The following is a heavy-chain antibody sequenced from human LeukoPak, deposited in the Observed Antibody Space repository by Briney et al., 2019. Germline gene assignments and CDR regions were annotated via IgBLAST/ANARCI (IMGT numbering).Heavy chain of an antibody. Sequence: GASVKVSCKASGYTFTSYGISWVRQAPGQGLEWMGWISAYNGNTNYAQKLQGRVTMTTDTSTSTAYMELRSLRSDDTAVYYCAGAGDTYYYDSSGPCDYWGQGTLVTVSS. V-gene: IGHV1-18*01. CDR3: AGAGDTYYYDSSGPCDY. CDR2: ISAYNGNT. D-gene: IGHD3-22*01. J-gene: IGHJ4*02. CDR1: GYTFTSYG.